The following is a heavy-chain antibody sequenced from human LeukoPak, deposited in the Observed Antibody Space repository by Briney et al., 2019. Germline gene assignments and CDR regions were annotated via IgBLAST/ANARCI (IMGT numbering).Heavy chain of an antibody. CDR2: IIPIFGIA. V-gene: IGHV1-69*04. J-gene: IGHJ6*02. CDR1: GYTFTSYD. Sequence: SVKVSCKASGYTFTSYDINWVRQAPGQGLEWMGRIIPIFGIANYAQKFQGRVTITADKSTSTAYMELSSLRSEDTAVYYCARAQGTDNYYYYGMDVWGQGTTVTVSS. CDR3: ARAQGTDNYYYYGMDV. D-gene: IGHD3-10*01.